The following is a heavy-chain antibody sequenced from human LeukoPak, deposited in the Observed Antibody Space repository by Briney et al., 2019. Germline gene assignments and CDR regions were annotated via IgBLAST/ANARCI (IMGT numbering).Heavy chain of an antibody. CDR2: ISGSGGET. J-gene: IGHJ4*02. Sequence: GGSLRLSCATSGFTLSSHAMSWVRPAPGKGLEWGSAISGSGGETYYADSVKGRFTIFRDNSENTVYLQMNSLRAEDRAVYYCARPLTQLWLRDWGQGTLVTVSS. CDR1: GFTLSSHA. D-gene: IGHD5-18*01. CDR3: ARPLTQLWLRD. V-gene: IGHV3-23*01.